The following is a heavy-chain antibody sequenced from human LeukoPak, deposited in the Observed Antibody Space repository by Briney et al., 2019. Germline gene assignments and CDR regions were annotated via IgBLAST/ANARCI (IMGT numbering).Heavy chain of an antibody. J-gene: IGHJ4*02. Sequence: GGSLRLSCAASGFTFNSYWMSWVRQAPGKGLEWVANIKQDGSEKFHVDSVKGRFTISRDNSKNTLYLQMNSLRAEDTAVYYCAKDRGGSSWSQVFDYWGQGNLVTVSS. CDR1: GFTFNSYW. D-gene: IGHD6-13*01. CDR2: IKQDGSEK. V-gene: IGHV3-7*01. CDR3: AKDRGGSSWSQVFDY.